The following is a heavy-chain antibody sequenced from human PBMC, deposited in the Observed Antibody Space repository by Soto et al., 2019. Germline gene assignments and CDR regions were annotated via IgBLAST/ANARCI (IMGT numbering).Heavy chain of an antibody. CDR2: IYYSGST. J-gene: IGHJ4*02. CDR1: GGSISSGGYY. D-gene: IGHD3-16*01. CDR3: ARGLDGGGIDR. Sequence: QVQLQESGPGLVKPSQTLSLTCTVSGGSISSGGYYWSWIRQHPGKGLEWIGYIYYSGSTYYNPSLKGRVTISVDTSKDQCSLKLSSVTAADPAVYCCARGLDGGGIDRWGQGTLVTVSS. V-gene: IGHV4-31*03.